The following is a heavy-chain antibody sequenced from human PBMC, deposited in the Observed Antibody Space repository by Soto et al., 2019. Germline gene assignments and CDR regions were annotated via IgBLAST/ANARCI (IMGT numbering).Heavy chain of an antibody. D-gene: IGHD6-19*01. CDR2: MNPNSGDT. CDR1: GYTFTNYD. Sequence: QVQLVQSGAEVKKPGASVKVSCKASGYTFTNYDINWVRQATGQGLEWMGWMNPNSGDTGYAQNFQGRVTMTRNTSISTAYMELSGLRSEDTAVYYCATVSAWQFYFFMGVWGKGTTVTVSS. CDR3: ATVSAWQFYFFMGV. J-gene: IGHJ6*03. V-gene: IGHV1-8*01.